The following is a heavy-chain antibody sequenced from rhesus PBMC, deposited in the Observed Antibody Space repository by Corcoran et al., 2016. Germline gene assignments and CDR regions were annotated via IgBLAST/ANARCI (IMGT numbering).Heavy chain of an antibody. D-gene: IGHD5-24*01. CDR2: ITYSGST. V-gene: IGHV4-122*02. CDR1: GGSISSGYYY. Sequence: QVQLQESGPGLVKPSETLSLTCAVSGGSISSGYYYWRWIHQPPGKGLEWFGYITYSGSTSYNPSLQSRVTISRDTSKNQFSLKLSSVTAADTAVYYCARVDSGYSIDFDYWGQGVLVTVSS. J-gene: IGHJ4*01. CDR3: ARVDSGYSIDFDY.